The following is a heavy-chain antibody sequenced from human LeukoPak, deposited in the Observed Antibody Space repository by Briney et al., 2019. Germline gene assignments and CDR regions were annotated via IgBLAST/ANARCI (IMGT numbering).Heavy chain of an antibody. V-gene: IGHV4-59*12. Sequence: SETLSLTCTVSGGSISSYYWSWIRQPPGKGLEWIGYIYYSGSTNYNPSLKSRVTISVDTSKNQFSLKLSSVTAADTAVYYCARGLRQLYYYYYMDVWGKGTTVTVSS. CDR3: ARGLRQLYYYYYMDV. CDR2: IYYSGST. J-gene: IGHJ6*03. CDR1: GGSISSYY. D-gene: IGHD5/OR15-5a*01.